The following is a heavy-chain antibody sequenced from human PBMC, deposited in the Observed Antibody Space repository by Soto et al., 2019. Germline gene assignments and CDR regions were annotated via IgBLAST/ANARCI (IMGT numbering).Heavy chain of an antibody. CDR3: ARNACGGDCCIDY. Sequence: SVKVSCKASGGTFSSYAISWVRQAPGQGLEWMGGIIPIFGTANYAQKFQGRVTITADKSTSTAYMELSSLRSEDTAVYYCARNACGGDCCIDYWGQGTLVTVSS. J-gene: IGHJ4*02. V-gene: IGHV1-69*06. CDR1: GGTFSSYA. D-gene: IGHD2-21*02. CDR2: IIPIFGTA.